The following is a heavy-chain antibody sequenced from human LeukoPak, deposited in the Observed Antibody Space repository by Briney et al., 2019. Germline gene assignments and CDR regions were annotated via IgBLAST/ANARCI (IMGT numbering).Heavy chain of an antibody. CDR3: ARDSRWDCSSFDY. Sequence: SETLSLTCTVSGGSISRSSYYWGWIRQPPGKGLEWIGYIYYSGSTNYNPSLKSRVTISVDTSKNQFSLNLSSVTAADTAVYYCARDSRWDCSSFDYWGQGTLVTVSS. CDR1: GGSISRSSYY. V-gene: IGHV4-61*01. CDR2: IYYSGST. J-gene: IGHJ4*02. D-gene: IGHD6-6*01.